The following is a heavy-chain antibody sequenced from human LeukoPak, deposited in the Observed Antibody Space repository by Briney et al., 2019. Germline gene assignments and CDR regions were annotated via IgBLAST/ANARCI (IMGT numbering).Heavy chain of an antibody. CDR3: ASSRISTGSWFDP. D-gene: IGHD3-10*01. V-gene: IGHV1-69*01. CDR2: IIPIFGTA. J-gene: IGHJ5*02. CDR1: GGTLSSYA. Sequence: ASVKVSCKASGGTLSSYAISWVRQAPGQGLEWMGGIIPIFGTANYAQKFQGRVTITADESTSTAYMELSSLRSEDTAVYYCASSRISTGSWFDPWGQGTLVTVSS.